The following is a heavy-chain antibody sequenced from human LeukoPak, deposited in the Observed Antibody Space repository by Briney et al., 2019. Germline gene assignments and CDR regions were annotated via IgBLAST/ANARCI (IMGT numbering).Heavy chain of an antibody. Sequence: GGSLRLSCAASGFTFSSYSMNWVRQAPGRGLEWVSYIRSSSSTIYYADSVKGRFTISRDNAKNSLYLQMNSLRAEDTAVYYCARDGSGRVPEMSAPDYWGQGTLVTVSS. CDR3: ARDGSGRVPEMSAPDY. CDR1: GFTFSSYS. J-gene: IGHJ4*02. CDR2: IRSSSSTI. D-gene: IGHD3-10*01. V-gene: IGHV3-48*01.